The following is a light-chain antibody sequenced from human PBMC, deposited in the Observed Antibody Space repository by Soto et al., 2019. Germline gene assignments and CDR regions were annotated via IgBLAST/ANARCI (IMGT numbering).Light chain of an antibody. CDR2: TGS. V-gene: IGKV1-12*01. CDR3: QQANRFPLT. Sequence: DIQMTQSPSSVSASVGDRVSITCRASQGISNWLAWYQQKPGRAPKLLLYTGSSLQSGVPSRFSGTGSGRDFTLTISSLQPEDVATYYCQQANRFPLTFGGGTKVEIK. CDR1: QGISNW. J-gene: IGKJ4*01.